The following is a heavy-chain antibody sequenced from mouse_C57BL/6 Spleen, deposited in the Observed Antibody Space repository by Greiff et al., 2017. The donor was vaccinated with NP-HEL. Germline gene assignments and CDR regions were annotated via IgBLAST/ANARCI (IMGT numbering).Heavy chain of an antibody. CDR3: ARSRSHYAMGY. CDR1: GYTFTSYW. J-gene: IGHJ4*01. Sequence: QVQLQQSGAELVKPGASVKLSCKASGYTFTSYWMHWVKQRPGQGLEWIGMIYPNSGSTNYNEKFKSKATLTVDKTSSTAYMQLSSLTSEDSAVYYCARSRSHYAMGYWGQGTSVTVSS. D-gene: IGHD6-2*01. CDR2: IYPNSGST. V-gene: IGHV1-64*01.